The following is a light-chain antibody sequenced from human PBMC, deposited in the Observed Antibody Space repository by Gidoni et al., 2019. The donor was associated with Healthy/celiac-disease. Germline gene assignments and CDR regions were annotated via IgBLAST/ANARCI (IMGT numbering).Light chain of an antibody. Sequence: IVLTQPPATLSVAPGERATLSCRASQSVSSNLAWYQQKPGQAPRLLIYGASTRATGSPARFSGSGSGTEFTLTISSLQSEDFAVYYCQQYNNWPPLTFGGGTKVEIK. CDR2: GAS. CDR1: QSVSSN. J-gene: IGKJ4*01. V-gene: IGKV3-15*01. CDR3: QQYNNWPPLT.